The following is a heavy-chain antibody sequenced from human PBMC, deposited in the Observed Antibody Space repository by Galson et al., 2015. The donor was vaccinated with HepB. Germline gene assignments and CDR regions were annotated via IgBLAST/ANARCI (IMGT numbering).Heavy chain of an antibody. J-gene: IGHJ3*02. CDR2: IGVSGGTT. D-gene: IGHD2-21*01. V-gene: IGHV3-23*01. CDR1: GFTFSNYA. CDR3: AKEAGIVVVIAMPSGAFDI. Sequence: SLRLSCAASGFTFSNYAMSWVRQAPGKGLEWVSTIGVSGGTTDDADSVKGRFTISRDDSKNTLYLQMNSLRTEDTAVYYCAKEAGIVVVIAMPSGAFDIWGQGTMVTVSS.